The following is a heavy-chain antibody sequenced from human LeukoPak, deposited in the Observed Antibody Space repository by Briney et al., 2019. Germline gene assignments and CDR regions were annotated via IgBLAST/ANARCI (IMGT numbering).Heavy chain of an antibody. CDR1: GFTFSNDW. Sequence: GGSLRLSCAASGFTFSNDWMSWVRQAPGKGLEWVANISPDGSEKYSVDSVKGRFTIFRDNAKNSLYLQMNSLRGEDTAVYYCARDSGAYYHYWGQGALVTVSS. J-gene: IGHJ4*02. CDR3: ARDSGAYYHY. D-gene: IGHD3-22*01. CDR2: ISPDGSEK. V-gene: IGHV3-7*01.